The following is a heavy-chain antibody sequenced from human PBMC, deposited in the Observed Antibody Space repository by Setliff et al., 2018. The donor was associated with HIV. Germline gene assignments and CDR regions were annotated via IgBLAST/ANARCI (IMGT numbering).Heavy chain of an antibody. CDR1: GGTFRSYA. CDR2: IITNLGGVT. CDR3: AGLHGDHGGGY. D-gene: IGHD4-17*01. J-gene: IGHJ4*02. V-gene: IGHV1-69*10. Sequence: SVKVSCKASGGTFRSYAISWVRQAPGQGLEWMGGIITNLGGVTKYAQKFQDRLTITADASTSTAYMELLSLRSEDTAVYYCAGLHGDHGGGYWGQGTLVTVSS.